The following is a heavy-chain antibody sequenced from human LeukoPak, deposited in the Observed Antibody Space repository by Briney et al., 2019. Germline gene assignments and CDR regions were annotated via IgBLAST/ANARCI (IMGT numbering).Heavy chain of an antibody. V-gene: IGHV3-23*01. Sequence: GGSLRLSCAASGFTFSSYAMSWVRQAPGKGLEWVSAISGSGGSTYYADSVKGRLTIPRDNSKNTLYLQMNSLRAEDTAVYYCAKGVGYYYYMDVWGKGTTVTVSS. CDR3: AKGVGYYYYMDV. CDR2: ISGSGGST. J-gene: IGHJ6*03. CDR1: GFTFSSYA.